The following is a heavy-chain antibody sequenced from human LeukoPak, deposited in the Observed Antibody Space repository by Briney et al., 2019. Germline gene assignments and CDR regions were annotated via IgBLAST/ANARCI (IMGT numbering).Heavy chain of an antibody. Sequence: GGSLRLSCAASGFTVSSNYMSWVRQAPGKGLEWVSVIYSGGRTYYADSVKGRFTISRDNSKNTLYLQMNSLRSEDTAVYYCARALVRGVYYFDYWGQGTLVTVSS. V-gene: IGHV3-66*02. CDR2: IYSGGRT. CDR1: GFTVSSNY. D-gene: IGHD3-10*01. CDR3: ARALVRGVYYFDY. J-gene: IGHJ4*02.